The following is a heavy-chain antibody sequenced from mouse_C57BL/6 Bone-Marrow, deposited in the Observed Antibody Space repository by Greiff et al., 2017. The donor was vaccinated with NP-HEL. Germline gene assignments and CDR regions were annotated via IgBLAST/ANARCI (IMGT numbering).Heavy chain of an antibody. CDR2: ISGGGGYT. Sequence: EVQVVESGGGLVKPGGSLKLSCAASGFTFSSYTMSWVRQTPEKRLEWVATISGGGGYTYYPDSVKGRFTISRDNAKNTLYLQMSSLRSEDTALYYCARPVYEYDAWFAYWGQGTLVTVSA. V-gene: IGHV5-9*01. D-gene: IGHD2-4*01. J-gene: IGHJ3*01. CDR1: GFTFSSYT. CDR3: ARPVYEYDAWFAY.